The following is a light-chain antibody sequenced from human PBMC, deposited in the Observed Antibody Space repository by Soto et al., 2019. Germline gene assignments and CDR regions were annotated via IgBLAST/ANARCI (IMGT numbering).Light chain of an antibody. Sequence: EIVMTQSPATLSVAPGERVTLSCRASQSAISNLAWYQQKPGQTPRLLIYDASTRATDIPARFSGSGSGTDFTLTISRLDPEDFAVYYCQQYSSSPITFGQGTRLEI. V-gene: IGKV3-15*01. CDR1: QSAISN. J-gene: IGKJ5*01. CDR3: QQYSSSPIT. CDR2: DAS.